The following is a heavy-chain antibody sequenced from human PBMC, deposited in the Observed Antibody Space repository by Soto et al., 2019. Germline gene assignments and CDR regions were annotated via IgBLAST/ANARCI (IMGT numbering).Heavy chain of an antibody. CDR1: GGPISPYY. Sequence: PSETLSLTCTVSGGPISPYYWSWIRPPSGKGLEWIGRIYYTGSTNYNPPLKSRVSMSLDTARNQISLKVKSVTAADTAVYYCAREGGYFDSSGSGVYHYYGVDVWGRGTTVTVS. D-gene: IGHD3-22*01. J-gene: IGHJ6*02. CDR3: AREGGYFDSSGSGVYHYYGVDV. V-gene: IGHV4-4*07. CDR2: IYYTGST.